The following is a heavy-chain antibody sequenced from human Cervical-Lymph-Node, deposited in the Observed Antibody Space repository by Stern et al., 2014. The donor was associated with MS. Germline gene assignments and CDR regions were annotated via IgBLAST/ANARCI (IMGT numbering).Heavy chain of an antibody. CDR2: IYTSGST. V-gene: IGHV4-61*02. D-gene: IGHD2-15*01. Sequence: VELQESGPGLVKPSQTLSLTCTVSGGPISSGTYYWSWIRQPAGKGLEWIGRIYTSGSTDYTSSLKSRVTISVDMSKNQLPLRLTQVTAADTAVYYCARGRNGFGYDSWGQGTLATVSP. CDR1: GGPISSGTYY. CDR3: ARGRNGFGYDS. J-gene: IGHJ4*02.